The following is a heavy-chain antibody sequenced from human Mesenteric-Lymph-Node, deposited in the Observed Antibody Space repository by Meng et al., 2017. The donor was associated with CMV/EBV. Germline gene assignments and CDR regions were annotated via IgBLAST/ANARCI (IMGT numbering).Heavy chain of an antibody. V-gene: IGHV4-4*02. CDR1: GGSISGRYW. Sequence: VAGGSISGRYWWTWVRQPPETGLEWIGEISYGGATKYNPSLRSRLTISMDKSNNQFSLILTSVTAADAAIYYCARERVREEGLFDSWGQGTLVTVSS. J-gene: IGHJ4*02. CDR2: ISYGGAT. D-gene: IGHD4/OR15-4a*01. CDR3: ARERVREEGLFDS.